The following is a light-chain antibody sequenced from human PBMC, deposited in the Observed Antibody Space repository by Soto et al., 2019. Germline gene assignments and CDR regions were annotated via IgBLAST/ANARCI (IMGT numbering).Light chain of an antibody. J-gene: IGKJ1*01. CDR2: DAS. Sequence: ENVLTQSPGTLSLSPGERATLSCRASQSVSSSYLAWYQQKPGQAPRLLIYDASSRATGIPDRFSGSGSGTDFTLNISRLEPEDFAVYYCQQYGSLPRTFGQGTKVEIK. V-gene: IGKV3-20*01. CDR3: QQYGSLPRT. CDR1: QSVSSSY.